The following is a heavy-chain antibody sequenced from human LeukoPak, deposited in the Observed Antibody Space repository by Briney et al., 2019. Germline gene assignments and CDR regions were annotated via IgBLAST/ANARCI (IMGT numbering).Heavy chain of an antibody. CDR1: GGTFSRYA. D-gene: IGHD2-21*02. J-gene: IGHJ4*02. V-gene: IGHV1-69*13. Sequence: LVKVSCKASGGTFSRYAISWVRQAPGQGLEWMGGIIPIFGTANYAQKFQGRVTITADESTSTAYMELSSLRSEDTAVYYCARQSPYCGGDCSVDYWGQGTLVTVSS. CDR2: IIPIFGTA. CDR3: ARQSPYCGGDCSVDY.